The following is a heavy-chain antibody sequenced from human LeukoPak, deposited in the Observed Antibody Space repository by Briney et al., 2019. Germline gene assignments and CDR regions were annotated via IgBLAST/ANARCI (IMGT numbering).Heavy chain of an antibody. Sequence: GGSLRLSCAASAFTFNGYWMNWVRQAPGKGLEWVAGIDGDGTEKYYVEPVKGRFTISRDNAKKSVYLQMNSLRADDTAVYYCARAITVVDSYWGQGTLVTVSS. D-gene: IGHD2-2*01. CDR1: AFTFNGYW. J-gene: IGHJ4*02. CDR2: IDGDGTEK. V-gene: IGHV3-7*01. CDR3: ARAITVVDSY.